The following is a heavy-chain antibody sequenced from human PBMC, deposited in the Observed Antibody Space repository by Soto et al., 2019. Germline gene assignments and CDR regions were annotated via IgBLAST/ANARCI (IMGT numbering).Heavy chain of an antibody. Sequence: ASVKVSCKASGYTFTSYGISWVRQAPGQGLEWMGWISAYNGNTNYAQKLQGRVTMTTDTSTSTAYMELRSLRSDDTAVYYCARDPSLFPYSSSWYPYWGQGTLVTVSS. V-gene: IGHV1-18*04. CDR2: ISAYNGNT. CDR3: ARDPSLFPYSSSWYPY. D-gene: IGHD6-13*01. CDR1: GYTFTSYG. J-gene: IGHJ4*02.